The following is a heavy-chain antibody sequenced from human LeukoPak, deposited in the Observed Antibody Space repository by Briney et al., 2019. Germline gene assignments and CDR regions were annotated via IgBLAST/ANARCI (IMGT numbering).Heavy chain of an antibody. D-gene: IGHD4-11*01. Sequence: VASVTLSCTVSGFILTEVSIHWLRQAPRKGPEWMGSFDRENDETIYSHNFQGRVAMTEDTSADTAYMELTSLRSDDTAVYYCVADHYNNHGNFDFWGQGTLVTVSS. CDR1: GFILTEVS. CDR3: VADHYNNHGNFDF. CDR2: FDRENDET. J-gene: IGHJ4*02. V-gene: IGHV1-24*01.